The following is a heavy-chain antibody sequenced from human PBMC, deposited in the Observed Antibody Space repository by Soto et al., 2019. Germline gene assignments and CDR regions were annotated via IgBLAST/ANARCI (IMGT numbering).Heavy chain of an antibody. CDR1: GFVCSAAG. Sequence: PGRSLRLSCAASGFVCSAAGMNWVRQAPGKGLEWLSYITGSSGTIHYADAVKGRFPMSRDNAQNPLYLERTSLRDEDTAICYCARDLKTEFDSWGQGILVTVSS. CDR3: ARDLKTEFDS. J-gene: IGHJ4*02. V-gene: IGHV3-48*02. CDR2: ITGSSGTI.